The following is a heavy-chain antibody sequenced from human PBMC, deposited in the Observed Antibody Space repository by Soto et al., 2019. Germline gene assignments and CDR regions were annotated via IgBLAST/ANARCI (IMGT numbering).Heavy chain of an antibody. CDR3: ARLLLEPVLGYYYMDV. CDR1: GYSFTSYW. CDR2: IYPGDSDT. D-gene: IGHD1-1*01. Sequence: GESLKISCKGSGYSFTSYWIGWVRQMPGKGLEWMGIIYPGDSDTRYSPSFQGQVTISADKSISTAYLQWSSLKASDTAMYYCARLLLEPVLGYYYMDVWGKGTTVTVSS. V-gene: IGHV5-51*01. J-gene: IGHJ6*03.